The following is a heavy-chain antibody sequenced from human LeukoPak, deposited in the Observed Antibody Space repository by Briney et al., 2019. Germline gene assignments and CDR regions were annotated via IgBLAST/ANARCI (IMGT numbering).Heavy chain of an antibody. CDR2: INSDGSST. V-gene: IGHV3-74*01. D-gene: IGHD1-1*01. Sequence: PGGSLRLSCAASGFTFNTYWMHWVRQSPGKGLVWVSRINSDGSSTTYADSVKGRFTISRDNAKNTVYLQMNSLRDEDTAVSYCTKGGTVGFDSWGQGTVVTVSS. CDR1: GFTFNTYW. CDR3: TKGGTVGFDS. J-gene: IGHJ4*02.